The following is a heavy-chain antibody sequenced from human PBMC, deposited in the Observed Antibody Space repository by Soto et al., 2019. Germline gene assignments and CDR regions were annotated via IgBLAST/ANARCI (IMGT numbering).Heavy chain of an antibody. Sequence: SVKVSCKASGGTFSSYAISWVRQAPGQGLEWMGGIIPIFGTANYAQKFQGRVTITADESTSTAYMELSSLRSEDTAVYYCARERYVDWVPHPYYGMDVWGQGTTVTVSS. CDR1: GGTFSSYA. CDR3: ARERYVDWVPHPYYGMDV. CDR2: IIPIFGTA. J-gene: IGHJ6*02. D-gene: IGHD3-9*01. V-gene: IGHV1-69*13.